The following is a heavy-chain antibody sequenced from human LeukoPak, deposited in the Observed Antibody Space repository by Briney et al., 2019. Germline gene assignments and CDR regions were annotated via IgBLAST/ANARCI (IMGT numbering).Heavy chain of an antibody. CDR2: ISYDVSNK. CDR3: SKTGDSSGYSRLDY. D-gene: IGHD3-22*01. J-gene: IGHJ4*02. V-gene: IGHV3-30-3*02. CDR1: GFTFTSYA. Sequence: GGSLRLSCAASGFTFTSYAMHWVRQAPGKGLEWVAVISYDVSNKYYADSVKGRFTISRDNSKNTLYLQMNSLRAEDTAIYYCSKTGDSSGYSRLDYWGQGTLVTVSS.